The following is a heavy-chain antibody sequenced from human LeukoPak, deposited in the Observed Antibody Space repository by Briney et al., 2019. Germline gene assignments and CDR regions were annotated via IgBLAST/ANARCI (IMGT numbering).Heavy chain of an antibody. D-gene: IGHD3-10*01. CDR1: GGSISSSTDY. J-gene: IGHJ4*02. CDR3: ANSPLVWRVFDS. Sequence: SETLSLTCIVSGGSISSSTDYWGWIRQPPGKGLEWIGNVYYSGSTYYNPSLKSRVTISVDTSKNQFSLKLHSVTAADTAVYYCANSPLVWRVFDSWGQGALVTVSS. V-gene: IGHV4-39*01. CDR2: VYYSGST.